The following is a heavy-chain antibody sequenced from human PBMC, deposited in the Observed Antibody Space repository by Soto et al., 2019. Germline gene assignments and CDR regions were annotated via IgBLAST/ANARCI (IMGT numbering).Heavy chain of an antibody. CDR2: INHSGST. V-gene: IGHV4-34*01. D-gene: IGHD3-22*01. CDR1: GGSFSGYY. CDR3: AREEDSSGYWDY. Sequence: SETLSLTCAVYGGSFSGYYWSWIRQPPGKGLEWIGEINHSGSTNYNPSLKSRVTISVDTSKNQFSLKLSSVTAADTAVYYCAREEDSSGYWDYWGQGTLVTVSS. J-gene: IGHJ4*02.